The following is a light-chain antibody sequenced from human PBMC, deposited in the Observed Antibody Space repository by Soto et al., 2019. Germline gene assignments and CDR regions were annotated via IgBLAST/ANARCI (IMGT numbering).Light chain of an antibody. CDR3: AAWDDSLNGVV. Sequence: QSVLTQPPSASGSPGQRVTISCSGSSSNIGSGAVNWYQQLPGTAPKVLIYSNSQRPSGVPDRFSGSKSGTSASLAISGPQSEDEADYYCAAWDDSLNGVVFGGGTKLTVL. CDR1: SSNIGSGA. CDR2: SNS. J-gene: IGLJ2*01. V-gene: IGLV1-44*01.